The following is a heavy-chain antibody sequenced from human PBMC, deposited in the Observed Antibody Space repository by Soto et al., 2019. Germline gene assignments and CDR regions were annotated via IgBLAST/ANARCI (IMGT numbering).Heavy chain of an antibody. CDR2: IYYSGST. CDR1: GGSIISYY. Sequence: SETLSLTCTVSGGSIISYYWSWIRQPPGKGQKRIGYIYYSGSTKYNPSLKSRVTISVDTSKNLFSLKLSSVTAADTAVYYCARGQGPSSYCSSTSCYSHWFDPWGQGTLVTVSS. J-gene: IGHJ5*02. D-gene: IGHD2-2*01. V-gene: IGHV4-59*08. CDR3: ARGQGPSSYCSSTSCYSHWFDP.